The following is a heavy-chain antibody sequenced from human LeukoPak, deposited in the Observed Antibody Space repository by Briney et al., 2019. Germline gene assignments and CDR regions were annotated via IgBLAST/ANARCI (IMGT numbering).Heavy chain of an antibody. V-gene: IGHV4-4*02. CDR3: ARVWGRAAAGNDY. CDR1: GFTVSSNY. CDR2: IYHSGST. J-gene: IGHJ4*02. Sequence: GSLRLSCAASGFTVSSNYMSWVRQPPGKGLEWIGEIYHSGSTNYNPSLKSRVTISVDKSKNQFSLKLSSVTAADTAVYYCARVWGRAAAGNDYWGQGTLVTVSS. D-gene: IGHD6-13*01.